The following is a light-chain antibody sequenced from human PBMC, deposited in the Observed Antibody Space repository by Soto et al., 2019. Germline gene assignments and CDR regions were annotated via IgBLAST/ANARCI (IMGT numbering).Light chain of an antibody. V-gene: IGKV1-39*01. CDR2: GAS. CDR3: QQSYKTPHT. CDR1: QGVGAY. J-gene: IGKJ2*01. Sequence: DIQMTQSPSSLSASVGDRVTITCRASQGVGAYLLWYQQRQGTAPKLLIYGASNLVSGVPSRFSGSGSGTTFTLTISSLQPEDFATYYCQQSYKTPHTFGQGTKLETK.